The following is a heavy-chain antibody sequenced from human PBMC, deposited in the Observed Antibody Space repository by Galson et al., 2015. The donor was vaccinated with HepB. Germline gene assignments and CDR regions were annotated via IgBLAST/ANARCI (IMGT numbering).Heavy chain of an antibody. D-gene: IGHD5-24*01. J-gene: IGHJ4*02. CDR3: AKYHDNDYNYWDY. CDR1: GFTFRYYA. CDR2: ITNSDAST. V-gene: IGHV3-23*01. Sequence: SLRLSCAASGFTFRYYAMTWVRQAPGKGLECVSTITNSDASTYYADSVRGRFTISRDNSKNTLYLQMNSLRAEDTAVYYCAKYHDNDYNYWDYWGQGTLVTVSS.